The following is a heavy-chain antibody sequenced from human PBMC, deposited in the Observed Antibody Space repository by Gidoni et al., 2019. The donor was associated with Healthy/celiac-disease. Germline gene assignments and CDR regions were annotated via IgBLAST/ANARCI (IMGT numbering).Heavy chain of an antibody. CDR2: ISGSGGST. J-gene: IGHJ4*02. CDR3: AKGSSYSSSWAYFDY. Sequence: EVQLLESGGGLVQPGGSLRISCAASGFTFSSYAMSWVRQAPGKGLEWVSAISGSGGSTYYADSVKGRFTISRDNSKNTLYLQMNSLRAEDTAVYYCAKGSSYSSSWAYFDYWGQGTLVTVSS. CDR1: GFTFSSYA. V-gene: IGHV3-23*01. D-gene: IGHD6-13*01.